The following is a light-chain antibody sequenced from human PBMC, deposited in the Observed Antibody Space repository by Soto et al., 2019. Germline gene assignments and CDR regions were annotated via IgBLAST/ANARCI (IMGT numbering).Light chain of an antibody. J-gene: IGKJ1*01. Sequence: IVLTQSASNLSLSPGERATLSCRVSQSVSSSYLAWYQQKPGQAPRLLIYGASSRATGIPDRFSGSGSGTDFTLTISRLEPEDFAVYYCQQYGSSLWTFGQGTKVDIK. CDR3: QQYGSSLWT. CDR1: QSVSSSY. CDR2: GAS. V-gene: IGKV3-20*01.